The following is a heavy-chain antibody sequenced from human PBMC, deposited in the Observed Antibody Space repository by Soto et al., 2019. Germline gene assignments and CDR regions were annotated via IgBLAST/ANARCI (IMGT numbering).Heavy chain of an antibody. CDR1: GFTFSSYW. V-gene: IGHV3-7*05. Sequence: GGSLRLSCAASGFTFSSYWMSWVRQAPGKGLEWVANIKQDGSEKYYVDSVKGRFTISRDNAKNSLYLQMNSLRAEDTAVYYCARDLLCSSTSCPVKYYYGMDVWGQGTTVTVSS. CDR2: IKQDGSEK. D-gene: IGHD2-2*01. J-gene: IGHJ6*01. CDR3: ARDLLCSSTSCPVKYYYGMDV.